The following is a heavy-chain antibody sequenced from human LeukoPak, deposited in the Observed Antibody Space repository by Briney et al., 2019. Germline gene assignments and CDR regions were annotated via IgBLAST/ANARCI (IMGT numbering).Heavy chain of an antibody. V-gene: IGHV4-4*07. CDR2: IYTSGST. Sequence: SETLSLTCTVSGGPIRSYYWSWIRQPAGKGLEWIEGIYTSGSTNSNHSLKSRVTMSVDTSKNQFSLKLSSVTAADTAVYYCARAAFHGDRAWDFDYWSQGTLVTVSS. D-gene: IGHD4-17*01. CDR3: ARAAFHGDRAWDFDY. CDR1: GGPIRSYY. J-gene: IGHJ4*02.